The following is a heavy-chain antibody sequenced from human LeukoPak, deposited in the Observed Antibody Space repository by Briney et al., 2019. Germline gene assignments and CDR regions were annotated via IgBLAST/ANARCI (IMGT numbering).Heavy chain of an antibody. Sequence: GGSLRLSCAASGFTFSSYAMSWARQAPGKGLEWASGISSSGSGGNTNYAGSVKGRFTISRDSSKNTLFLQMNTLGAEDTAIYYCAKDRTVGASYWYFDLWGRGTLVTVSS. CDR2: ISSSGSGGNT. V-gene: IGHV3-23*01. D-gene: IGHD1-26*01. J-gene: IGHJ2*01. CDR3: AKDRTVGASYWYFDL. CDR1: GFTFSSYA.